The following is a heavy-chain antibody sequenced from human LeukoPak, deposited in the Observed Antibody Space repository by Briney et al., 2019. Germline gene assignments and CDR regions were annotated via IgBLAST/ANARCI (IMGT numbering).Heavy chain of an antibody. CDR3: ARDPGNGSGSYYKIPPYYYGMDV. D-gene: IGHD3-10*01. V-gene: IGHV1-69*13. Sequence: SVKVSCKASGGTFISYAISWVRQAPGQGLEWMGGIIPIFGTANYAQKFQGRVTITADESTSTAYMELSSLRSEDTAVYYCARDPGNGSGSYYKIPPYYYGMDVWGQGTTVTVSS. J-gene: IGHJ6*02. CDR2: IIPIFGTA. CDR1: GGTFISYA.